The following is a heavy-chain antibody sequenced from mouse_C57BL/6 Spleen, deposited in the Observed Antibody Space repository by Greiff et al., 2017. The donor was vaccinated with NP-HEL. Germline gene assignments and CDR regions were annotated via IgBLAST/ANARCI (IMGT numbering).Heavy chain of an antibody. CDR3: ARDDPGFAY. J-gene: IGHJ3*01. Sequence: DVKLVESGGGLVKPGGSLKLSCAASGFTFSSYAMSWVRQTPEKRLEWVATISDGGSYTYYPDNVKGRFTISRDNAKNNLYLQMSHLKSEDTAMYYCARDDPGFAYWGQGTLVTVSA. CDR1: GFTFSSYA. CDR2: ISDGGSYT. V-gene: IGHV5-4*01.